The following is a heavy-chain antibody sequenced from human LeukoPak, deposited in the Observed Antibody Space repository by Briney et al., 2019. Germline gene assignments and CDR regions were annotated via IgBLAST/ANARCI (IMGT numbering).Heavy chain of an antibody. V-gene: IGHV3-30-3*01. CDR2: ISSDGSNK. CDR1: GFTFTFSTYS. Sequence: GGSLRLSCAASGFTFTFSTYSMHWVRQAPGKGLEWLAVISSDGSNKFYADSVKGRFTISRDNSKTTLLLQMNSLRAEDTAVYYCARPYSFGFVPDAFDIWGQGTLVTVSS. CDR3: ARPYSFGFVPDAFDI. J-gene: IGHJ3*02. D-gene: IGHD5-18*01.